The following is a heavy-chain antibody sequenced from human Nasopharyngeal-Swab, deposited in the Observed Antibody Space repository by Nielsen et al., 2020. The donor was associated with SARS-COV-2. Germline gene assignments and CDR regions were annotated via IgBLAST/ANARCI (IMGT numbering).Heavy chain of an antibody. CDR1: GFTFDDYT. D-gene: IGHD6-13*01. Sequence: GASLEISCAGSGFTFDDYTMDWVRQATGKGLEWVSLISWDGGSTYYADSVKGRFTISRDNSKNSLYLQMNSLRTEDTALYYCAKDIYSSSWTPWYYYYGMDVWGQGTTVTVSS. J-gene: IGHJ6*02. V-gene: IGHV3-43*01. CDR2: ISWDGGST. CDR3: AKDIYSSSWTPWYYYYGMDV.